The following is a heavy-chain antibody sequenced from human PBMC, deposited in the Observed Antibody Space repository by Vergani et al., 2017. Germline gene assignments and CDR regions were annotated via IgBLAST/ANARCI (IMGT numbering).Heavy chain of an antibody. CDR1: GYSFTNYW. J-gene: IGHJ4*02. Sequence: EVQLVQSGAEVKKPGESLKISCQISGYSFTNYWIGWVRQMPGKGLEWMGIIHPADSVTRYSPSFQGQVTISVDKSISTAYLQRSSLRASGSAMYYCASLYGRDSSGSKYFDYWGQGTLVTVSS. V-gene: IGHV5-51*01. D-gene: IGHD3-22*01. CDR3: ASLYGRDSSGSKYFDY. CDR2: IHPADSVT.